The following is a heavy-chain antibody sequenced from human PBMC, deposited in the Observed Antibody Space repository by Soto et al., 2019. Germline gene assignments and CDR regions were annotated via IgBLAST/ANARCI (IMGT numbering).Heavy chain of an antibody. J-gene: IGHJ4*02. D-gene: IGHD3-22*01. CDR3: ANQMIVVVNESLDY. V-gene: IGHV1-3*01. CDR2: INAGNGNT. CDR1: GYTFTSYA. Sequence: QVQLVQSGAEVKKPGASVKVSCKASGYTFTSYAMHWVRQDPGQRLEWMGWINAGNGNTKYSQKFQGRVTITRDTSASTAYMELSSLRSEDTAVYYCANQMIVVVNESLDYWGQGTLVTVSS.